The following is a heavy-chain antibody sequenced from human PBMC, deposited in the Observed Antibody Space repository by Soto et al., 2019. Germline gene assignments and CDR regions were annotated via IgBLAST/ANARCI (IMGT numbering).Heavy chain of an antibody. J-gene: IGHJ5*02. CDR3: ARSYDYIWGSYRLEGGWFDP. CDR2: IYYSGST. D-gene: IGHD3-16*02. Sequence: SETLSLTCTVSGGSISSYYWSWIRQPPGKGLEWIGYIYYSGSTNYNPSLKSRVTISVDTSKNQFSLKLSSVTAADTAVYYCARSYDYIWGSYRLEGGWFDPWGQGTLVTVSS. V-gene: IGHV4-59*01. CDR1: GGSISSYY.